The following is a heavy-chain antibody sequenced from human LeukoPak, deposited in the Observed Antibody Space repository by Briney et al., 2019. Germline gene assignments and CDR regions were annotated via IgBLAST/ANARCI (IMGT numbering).Heavy chain of an antibody. CDR2: IYSGGST. CDR3: ARDPYNSGSSYFDY. CDR1: GLTVSSNY. D-gene: IGHD3-10*01. J-gene: IGHJ4*02. V-gene: IGHV3-53*01. Sequence: GGSLRLSCAVSGLTVSSNYMSWVRQAPGKGLEWVSAIYSGGSTFYADSVKGRFTISRDNSKNTLYLQVNSLRAEDTAVYYCARDPYNSGSSYFDYWGQGTLVTVSS.